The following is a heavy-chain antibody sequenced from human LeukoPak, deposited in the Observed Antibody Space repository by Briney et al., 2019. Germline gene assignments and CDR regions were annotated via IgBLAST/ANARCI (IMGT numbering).Heavy chain of an antibody. Sequence: GASVKVSCKASGYTFTSYGISWVRQAPGQGLEWMGWISAYNGNTNYAQKLQGRVTMTTDTSTSTAYMELRSLRSDDTAVYYCAREAIAAAVHAFDIWGQGTMVTVSS. D-gene: IGHD6-13*01. V-gene: IGHV1-18*01. CDR3: AREAIAAAVHAFDI. J-gene: IGHJ3*02. CDR1: GYTFTSYG. CDR2: ISAYNGNT.